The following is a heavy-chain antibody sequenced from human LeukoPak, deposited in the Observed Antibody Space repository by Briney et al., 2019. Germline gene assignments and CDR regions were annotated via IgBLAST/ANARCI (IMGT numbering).Heavy chain of an antibody. Sequence: PGGSLRLSCAASGFTFSSYAMSWVRQAPGKGREWVSAISGSGGSTYYADSVKGRFTISRDNSKNTLYLQMNSLRAEDTAVYYCAKVDGGYYYYGMDVWGQGTTVTVSS. CDR2: ISGSGGST. J-gene: IGHJ6*02. CDR3: AKVDGGYYYYGMDV. V-gene: IGHV3-23*01. CDR1: GFTFSSYA.